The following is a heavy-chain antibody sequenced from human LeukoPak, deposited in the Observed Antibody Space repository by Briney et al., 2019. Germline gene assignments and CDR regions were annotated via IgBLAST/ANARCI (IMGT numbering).Heavy chain of an antibody. CDR3: AKSSDSSGRYTHGLDV. Sequence: GGSLRLSCAASGFTFTRYAMAWVRQAPGEGLEWVSSVIATDASTRYADSVRGRFTISRDNFRNTVYLQMNSLRAEDTAIYYCAKSSDSSGRYTHGLDVWGQGTTVTVSS. J-gene: IGHJ6*02. CDR1: GFTFTRYA. CDR2: VIATDAST. V-gene: IGHV3-23*01. D-gene: IGHD3-22*01.